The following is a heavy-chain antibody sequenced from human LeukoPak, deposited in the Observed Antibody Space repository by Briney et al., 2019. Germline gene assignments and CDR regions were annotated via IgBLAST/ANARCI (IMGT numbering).Heavy chain of an antibody. CDR2: ISGSSTHI. J-gene: IGHJ4*02. CDR1: GFTFSSYT. Sequence: GGSLRLSCAASGFTFSSYTMNWVRQAPGKGLEWVSSISGSSTHIYYADSVRGRFTISRDNAKRSLFLQLNSLRAEDTAVYYCVMLFMGSTNWPDYWGQGTLVTVSS. V-gene: IGHV3-21*01. D-gene: IGHD6-13*01. CDR3: VMLFMGSTNWPDY.